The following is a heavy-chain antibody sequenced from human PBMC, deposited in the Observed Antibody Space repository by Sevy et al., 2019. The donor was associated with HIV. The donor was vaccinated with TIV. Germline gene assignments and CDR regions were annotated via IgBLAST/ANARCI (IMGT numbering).Heavy chain of an antibody. V-gene: IGHV4-4*07. Sequence: SETLSFTCTVSSASFSAYYWSWIRQPAGKGLEWIGRDSTSGSTNYNPSLKSRVTMSLDTSKNHFSLKLSSVTAADTAIYYCARDDLVVGGGSNWFDPWGQGALVTVSS. CDR3: ARDDLVVGGGSNWFDP. D-gene: IGHD3-10*01. CDR2: DSTSGST. CDR1: SASFSAYY. J-gene: IGHJ5*02.